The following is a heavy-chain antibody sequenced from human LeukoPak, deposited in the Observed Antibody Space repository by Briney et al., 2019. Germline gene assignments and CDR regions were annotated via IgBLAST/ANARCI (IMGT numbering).Heavy chain of an antibody. J-gene: IGHJ3*02. CDR2: MNPNSGNT. CDR1: GYTFTSYD. CDR3: ARGKFPVGATVASDI. V-gene: IGHV1-8*03. D-gene: IGHD1-26*01. Sequence: ASVKVSCKASGYTFTSYDINWVRQATGQGLEWMGWMNPNSGNTGYAQKFQGRVTITRNTSISTAYMELSSLRSEDTAVYYCARGKFPVGATVASDIWGQGTMVTVSS.